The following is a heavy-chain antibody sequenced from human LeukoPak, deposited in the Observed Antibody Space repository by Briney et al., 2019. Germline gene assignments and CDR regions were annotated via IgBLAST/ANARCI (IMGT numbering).Heavy chain of an antibody. CDR1: GYTFTSYA. CDR2: INTNTGNP. CDR3: ARGEYYYGSGSYYNPTTRTHYYGMDV. Sequence: GASVKVSCKASGYTFTSYAMNWVRQAPGQGLEWMGWINTNTGNPTYAQGFTGRFVFSLDTSVSTAYLQISSLKAEDTAVYYCARGEYYYGSGSYYNPTTRTHYYGMDVWGQGTTVTVSS. D-gene: IGHD3-10*01. V-gene: IGHV7-4-1*02. J-gene: IGHJ6*02.